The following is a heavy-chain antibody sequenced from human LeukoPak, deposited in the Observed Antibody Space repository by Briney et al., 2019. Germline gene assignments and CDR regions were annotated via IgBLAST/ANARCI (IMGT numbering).Heavy chain of an antibody. CDR2: ISGSGGST. CDR3: AKSFGGTRLVTAATPTFY. CDR1: GFTFSSYG. Sequence: GGSLRLSCAASGFTFSSYGMSWVRQAPGKGLEWVSAISGSGGSTYYADSVKGRFTISRDNSKNTLYLQMDSLRAEDTAVYYCAKSFGGTRLVTAATPTFYWGQGTLVTVSS. D-gene: IGHD2-15*01. V-gene: IGHV3-23*01. J-gene: IGHJ4*02.